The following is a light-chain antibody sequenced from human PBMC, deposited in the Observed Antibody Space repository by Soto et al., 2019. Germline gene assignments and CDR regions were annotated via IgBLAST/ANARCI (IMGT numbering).Light chain of an antibody. Sequence: SYELTQPPSVSVSPGQTARITCSGDALPKQYAYWYQQKPGQAPVLGIYKDSERPSGIPERFSGSSSGTTVTLTISGGQAEDEADYYCQSADSSGTYPVFGGGTKRTVL. J-gene: IGLJ2*01. V-gene: IGLV3-25*02. CDR2: KDS. CDR3: QSADSSGTYPV. CDR1: ALPKQY.